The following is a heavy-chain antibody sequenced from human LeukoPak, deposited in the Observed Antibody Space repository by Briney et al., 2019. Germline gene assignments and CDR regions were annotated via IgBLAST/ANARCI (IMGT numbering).Heavy chain of an antibody. J-gene: IGHJ4*02. CDR2: ISSSSSYI. V-gene: IGHV3-21*01. CDR3: ARASSGRGDLFDY. CDR1: GFTFSSYS. Sequence: GGSLRLSCAASGFTFSSYSMNWVRQAPGKGLEWVSSISSSSSYIYYADSVKGRFTISRDYAKNSLYLQMNSLRAEDTAVYYCARASSGRGDLFDYWGQGTLVTVSS. D-gene: IGHD3-16*01.